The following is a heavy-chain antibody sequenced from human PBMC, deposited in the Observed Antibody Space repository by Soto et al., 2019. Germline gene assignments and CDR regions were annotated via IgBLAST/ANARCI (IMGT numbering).Heavy chain of an antibody. CDR3: VKVGTMAGTGTTPRSFDI. CDR2: ISFDGSSQ. D-gene: IGHD1-1*01. J-gene: IGHJ3*02. CDR1: GFMFHAYG. Sequence: QIQLVESGGGVVQPGRSLRLSCAASGFMFHAYGMHWVRQAPGNGLEWVAVISFDGSSQYYEESVKGRFTISRDNSKNTLYLQMDSLRAEDTAVYFCVKVGTMAGTGTTPRSFDIWGRGTMVTVSS. V-gene: IGHV3-30*18.